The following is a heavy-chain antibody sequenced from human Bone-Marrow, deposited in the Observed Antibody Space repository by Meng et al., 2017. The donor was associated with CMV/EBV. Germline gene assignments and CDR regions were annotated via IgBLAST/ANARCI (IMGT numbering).Heavy chain of an antibody. CDR1: GFTFDDYG. CDR2: INWNGGST. J-gene: IGHJ4*02. D-gene: IGHD3-22*01. Sequence: GGSLRLSCAASGFTFDDYGMSWVRQAPGNGLEWVSGINWNGGSTGYADSVKGRFTISRDNSKNTLYLQMNSLRAEDTAVYYCARDPIGYYDSSGHDYWGQGTLVTVSS. V-gene: IGHV3-20*04. CDR3: ARDPIGYYDSSGHDY.